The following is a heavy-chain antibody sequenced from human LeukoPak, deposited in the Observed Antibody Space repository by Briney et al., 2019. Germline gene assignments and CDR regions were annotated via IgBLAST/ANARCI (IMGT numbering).Heavy chain of an antibody. D-gene: IGHD4-23*01. V-gene: IGHV3-23*01. CDR1: GFTFSSYA. CDR3: AKYDGGNSGVDY. CDR2: ISGSGGST. Sequence: GGSLRLSCAASGFTFSSYAMSWVRQAAGQGLEWVSAISGSGGSTYYADSVKGQFTISRDNSKNTLYLQMNSLRAEDTAVYCCAKYDGGNSGVDYWGQGTLVTVSS. J-gene: IGHJ4*02.